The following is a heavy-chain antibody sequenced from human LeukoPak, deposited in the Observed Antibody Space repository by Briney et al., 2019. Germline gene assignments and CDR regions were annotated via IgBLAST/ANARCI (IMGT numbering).Heavy chain of an antibody. V-gene: IGHV3-21*01. D-gene: IGHD2-21*02. CDR1: RFTFSSYA. Sequence: GGSLRLSCAASRFTFSSYAMSWVRQAPGKGLEWVSSISSSSSYIYYADSVKGRFTISRDNAKNSLYLQMNSLRAEDTAVYYCASNFHRKYCGGDCYYYYGMDVWGQGTTVTVSS. CDR2: ISSSSSYI. J-gene: IGHJ6*02. CDR3: ASNFHRKYCGGDCYYYYGMDV.